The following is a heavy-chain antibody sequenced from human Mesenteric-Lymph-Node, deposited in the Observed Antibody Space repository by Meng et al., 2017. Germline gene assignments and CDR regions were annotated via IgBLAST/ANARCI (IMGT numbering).Heavy chain of an antibody. J-gene: IGHJ4*02. CDR1: GFKFSTYG. Sequence: QVQLVESGGGVVQPGASLRLSCATSGFKFSTYGVHWVRQAPGKGLEWVAAISYDGSNTYYVGDVKGRFTISRDNSRNTLNLHMSSLRPEDTAVYYCAKDRGYSGYRGSFDYWGQGTLVTVSS. CDR2: ISYDGSNT. D-gene: IGHD5-12*01. V-gene: IGHV3-30*18. CDR3: AKDRGYSGYRGSFDY.